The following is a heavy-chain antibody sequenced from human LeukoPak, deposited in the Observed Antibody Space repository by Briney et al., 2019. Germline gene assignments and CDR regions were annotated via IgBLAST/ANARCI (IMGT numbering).Heavy chain of an antibody. V-gene: IGHV1-2*06. Sequence: ASVKVSCKASGYTFTGYYMHWVRQAPGQGLEWMGRINPNSGGTSYAQKFQGRVTMTRDTSISTAYMELSRLRSDDTAVYYCAREWNDDYYYGMDVWGQGTTVTVSS. J-gene: IGHJ6*02. CDR1: GYTFTGYY. D-gene: IGHD1-1*01. CDR2: INPNSGGT. CDR3: AREWNDDYYYGMDV.